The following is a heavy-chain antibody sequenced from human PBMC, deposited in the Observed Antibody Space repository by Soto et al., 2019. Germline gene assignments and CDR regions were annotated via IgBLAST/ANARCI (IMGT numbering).Heavy chain of an antibody. Sequence: PGGSLRLSCVASGVTFGDYYMSWIRQAPGKGLEWVSYTSSSGTIIYYADSVKGRFTISRDNAKNSLYLQMNSLRAEDTAVYYCARVGLAYSYGYDWFDPWGQGTLVTVSS. D-gene: IGHD5-18*01. CDR1: GVTFGDYY. J-gene: IGHJ5*02. CDR2: TSSSGTII. V-gene: IGHV3-11*04. CDR3: ARVGLAYSYGYDWFDP.